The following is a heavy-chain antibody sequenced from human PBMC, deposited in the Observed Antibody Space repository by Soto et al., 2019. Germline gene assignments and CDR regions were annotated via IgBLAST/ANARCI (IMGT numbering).Heavy chain of an antibody. CDR2: ISAHNGNT. CDR1: GYAFTTYG. V-gene: IGHV1-18*01. D-gene: IGHD1-26*01. J-gene: IGHJ4*02. CDR3: ASGRYGDY. Sequence: QVHLVQSGAEVKKPGASVKVSCKGSGYAFTTYGITWVRQAPGQGLEWMGWISAHNGNTNYAQQLQGRVTVTRDTSTSTAYMELRSLRSDDTAVYYCASGRYGDYWGQGARVSVSS.